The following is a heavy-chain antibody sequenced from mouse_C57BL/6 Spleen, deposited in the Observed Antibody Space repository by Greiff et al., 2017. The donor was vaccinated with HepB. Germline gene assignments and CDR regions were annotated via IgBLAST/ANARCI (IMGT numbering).Heavy chain of an antibody. D-gene: IGHD2-12*01. CDR2: IDPISGGT. CDR3: ARRSTPSDDSNDEDAMDY. Sequence: QVQLQQPGAELVKPGASVKLSCKASGYTFTSYWMHWVKQRPGRGLEWIGRIDPISGGTKYNEKFKSKATLTVDKPSSTAYMQLSSLTSEDSAVYYRARRSTPSDDSNDEDAMDYWGQGTSVTVSS. J-gene: IGHJ4*01. CDR1: GYTFTSYW. V-gene: IGHV1-72*01.